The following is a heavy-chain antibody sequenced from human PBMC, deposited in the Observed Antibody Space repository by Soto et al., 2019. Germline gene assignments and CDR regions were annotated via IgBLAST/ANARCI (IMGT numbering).Heavy chain of an antibody. V-gene: IGHV4-28*01. CDR3: ARSEIQGPIDY. Sequence: QVQLQESGPRLVKPSDTLSLTCAVSGYSISSSNWWGWIRQPPGKGLEWIGYIYYSGTTYYNPSLKRRVTMSVDTSKNQFSLKLTSVTAVDTAVYCCARSEIQGPIDYWGQGTLVTVSS. CDR1: GYSISSSNW. CDR2: IYYSGTT. J-gene: IGHJ4*02.